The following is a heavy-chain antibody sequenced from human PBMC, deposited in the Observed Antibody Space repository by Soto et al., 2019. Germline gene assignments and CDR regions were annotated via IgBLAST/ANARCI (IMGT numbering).Heavy chain of an antibody. CDR1: GFPFSSYA. Sequence: PGGPLSLSCAASGFPFSSYAMSWVRQAQGKGLEWVSAISGSGGSTYYADSVKGRFTISRDNSKNTLYLQMNSLRAEDTAVYYCARLSPTFGFGELLVSFGYYYYGMDVWGQGTTVTVSS. V-gene: IGHV3-23*01. J-gene: IGHJ6*02. CDR2: ISGSGGST. CDR3: ARLSPTFGFGELLVSFGYYYYGMDV. D-gene: IGHD3-10*01.